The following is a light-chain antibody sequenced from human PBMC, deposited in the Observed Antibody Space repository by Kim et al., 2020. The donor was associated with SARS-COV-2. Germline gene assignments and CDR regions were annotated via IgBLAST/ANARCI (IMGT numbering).Light chain of an antibody. CDR3: HQYNNWPRT. J-gene: IGKJ1*01. V-gene: IGKV3-15*01. CDR2: GAS. CDR1: QSVSSN. Sequence: EIVMTQSPATLSVSPGERATLSCRASQSVSSNLAWYQQKPGQAPRLLIYGASTRATRIPARFSGSGSGAEFTLTISSLQSEDFAVYYCHQYNNWPRTFGQGTKVDIK.